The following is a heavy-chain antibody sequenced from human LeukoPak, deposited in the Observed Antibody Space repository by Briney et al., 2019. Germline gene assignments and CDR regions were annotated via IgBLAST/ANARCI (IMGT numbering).Heavy chain of an antibody. D-gene: IGHD5-18*01. CDR2: IHPGDSGT. Sequence: GESLKTSCQGSGYRFTNYWIGWVRQLPGKGLEWMGIIHPGDSGTRYSPSFQGQVTMSVDESITTAYLQWSSLRASDSAIYYCARGGSYRYGSSDYWGQGTLVTVSS. CDR1: GYRFTNYW. J-gene: IGHJ4*02. CDR3: ARGGSYRYGSSDY. V-gene: IGHV5-51*01.